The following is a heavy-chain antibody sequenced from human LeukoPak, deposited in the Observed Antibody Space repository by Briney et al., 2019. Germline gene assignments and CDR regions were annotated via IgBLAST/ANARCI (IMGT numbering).Heavy chain of an antibody. Sequence: ASVKVSCKASGGTFSSYAISWVRQAPGQGLEWMGWISAYNGNTNYAQKLQGRVTMTTDTSTSTAYMELRSLRSDDTAVYYCARDWTVFSGYSPDFDYWGQGTLVTVSS. V-gene: IGHV1-18*01. CDR1: GGTFSSYA. J-gene: IGHJ4*02. CDR2: ISAYNGNT. D-gene: IGHD3-22*01. CDR3: ARDWTVFSGYSPDFDY.